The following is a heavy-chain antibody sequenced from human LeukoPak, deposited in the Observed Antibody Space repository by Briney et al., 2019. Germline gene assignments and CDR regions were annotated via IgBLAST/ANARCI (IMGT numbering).Heavy chain of an antibody. CDR3: TAERQTSYSFAY. D-gene: IGHD6-25*01. J-gene: IGHJ4*02. CDR2: ISGSGGST. V-gene: IGHV3-23*01. CDR1: GFTFNNYG. Sequence: WGTLRLSGAASGFTFNNYGMNWVRQAPGKGLEWVSAISGSGGSTYYADSVKGRFTISRDNSKNTLYLQMNSVRADDTAVYYCTAERQTSYSFAYWGQGTLVTVSS.